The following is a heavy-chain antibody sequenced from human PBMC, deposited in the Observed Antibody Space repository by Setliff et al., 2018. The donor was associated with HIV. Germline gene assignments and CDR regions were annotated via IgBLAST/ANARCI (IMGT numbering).Heavy chain of an antibody. CDR1: GDSISRYY. CDR3: ASVGSGWSHNWFDP. J-gene: IGHJ5*02. CDR2: IANDGST. Sequence: SETLSLTCNVSGDSISRYYWSWIRQPPGKGLEWIGYIANDGSTNYNPPLKSRLSISVDTSKNQVSLKLSSVTAADTAVYYCASVGSGWSHNWFDPWGQGTLVTVSS. D-gene: IGHD6-19*01. V-gene: IGHV4-59*12.